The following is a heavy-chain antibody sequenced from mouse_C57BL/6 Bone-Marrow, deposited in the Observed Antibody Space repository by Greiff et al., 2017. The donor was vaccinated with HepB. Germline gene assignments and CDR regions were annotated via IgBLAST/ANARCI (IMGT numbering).Heavy chain of an antibody. V-gene: IGHV1-74*01. D-gene: IGHD1-1*01. CDR3: AMDFTTVPIAY. Sequence: QVQLKQPGAELVKPGASVKVSCKASGYTFTSYWMHWVKQRPGQGLEWIGRIHPSDSDTNYNQKFKGKATLTVDKSSSTAYMQLSSLTSEDSAVYYCAMDFTTVPIAYWGQGTTLTVSS. CDR2: IHPSDSDT. J-gene: IGHJ2*01. CDR1: GYTFTSYW.